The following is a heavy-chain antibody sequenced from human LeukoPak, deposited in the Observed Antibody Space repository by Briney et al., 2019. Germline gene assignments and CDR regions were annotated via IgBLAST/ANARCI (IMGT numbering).Heavy chain of an antibody. D-gene: IGHD2-15*01. J-gene: IGHJ5*02. CDR1: GGTFSSYA. Sequence: EASVKVSCKASGGTFSSYAISWVRQAPGQGLEWMGRIIPIFGTANYAQKFQGRVTITTDESTSTAYMELSSLRSEDTAVYYCAREGRYCGGGSCLNWFDPWGQGTLVTVSS. CDR2: IIPIFGTA. CDR3: AREGRYCGGGSCLNWFDP. V-gene: IGHV1-69*05.